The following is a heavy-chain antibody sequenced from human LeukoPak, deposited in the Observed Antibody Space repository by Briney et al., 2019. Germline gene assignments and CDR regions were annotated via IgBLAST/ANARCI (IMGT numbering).Heavy chain of an antibody. V-gene: IGHV3-23*01. CDR1: GFTFSAHY. J-gene: IGHJ4*02. CDR3: AVPQWELLN. Sequence: GGSLRLSCAASGFTFSAHYMDWVRQALGKGLEWVSAISAGGGSAGSGPTYYADSVKGRFTISRDNSKNTLYLQMNSLRADDTAVYFCAVPQWELLNWGQGTLVTVSS. D-gene: IGHD1-26*01. CDR2: ISAGGGSAGSGPT.